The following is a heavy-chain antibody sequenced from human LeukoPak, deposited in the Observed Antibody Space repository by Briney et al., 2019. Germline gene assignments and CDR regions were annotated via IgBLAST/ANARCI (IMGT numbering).Heavy chain of an antibody. Sequence: GGSLRLSCAASGFTVSSNYMSWVRQAPGKGLEWVSVIYSGGSTYYAGSVKGRFTISRDNSKNTLYLQMNSLRAEDTAVYYCARAVAGGEYYFDYWGQGTLVTVSS. V-gene: IGHV3-66*02. CDR3: ARAVAGGEYYFDY. CDR1: GFTVSSNY. J-gene: IGHJ4*02. D-gene: IGHD3-10*01. CDR2: IYSGGST.